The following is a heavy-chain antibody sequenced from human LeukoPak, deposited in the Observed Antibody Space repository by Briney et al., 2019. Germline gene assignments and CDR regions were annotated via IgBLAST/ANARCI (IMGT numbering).Heavy chain of an antibody. CDR1: GYTFTSYG. D-gene: IGHD6-13*01. J-gene: IGHJ4*02. CDR2: ISAYNGNT. Sequence: ASVKVSCKASGYTFTSYGISWVRQAPGQGLEWMGWISAYNGNTNYAQKLQGRVTMTTDTSTSTAYMELRSLRSDDTAVYYCARAQSSWYEAYYFDYWGQGTLVTVSS. CDR3: ARAQSSWYEAYYFDY. V-gene: IGHV1-18*01.